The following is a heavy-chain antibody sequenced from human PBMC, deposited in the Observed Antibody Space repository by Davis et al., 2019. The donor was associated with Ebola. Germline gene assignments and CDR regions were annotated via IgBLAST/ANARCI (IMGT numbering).Heavy chain of an antibody. Sequence: SVKVSCKASGGTFTSYAISWVRQAPGQGLEWMGGIIPIFGTANYAQKFQGRVTITADKSTSTAYMELSSLRSEDTAVYYCARERAEYYYGSGSYYYYGMDVWGQGTTVTVSS. CDR1: GGTFTSYA. D-gene: IGHD3-10*01. CDR2: IIPIFGTA. CDR3: ARERAEYYYGSGSYYYYGMDV. V-gene: IGHV1-69*06. J-gene: IGHJ6*02.